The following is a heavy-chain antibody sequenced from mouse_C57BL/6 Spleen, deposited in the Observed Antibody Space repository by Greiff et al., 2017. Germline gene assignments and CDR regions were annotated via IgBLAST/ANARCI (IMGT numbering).Heavy chain of an antibody. CDR2: IDPSDSET. J-gene: IGHJ2*01. CDR3: AGSCGNYHYFDY. Sequence: VKLLEPGAELVRPGSSVKLSCKASGYTFTSYWMHWVKQRPIQGLEWIGNIDPSDSETHYNQKFKDKATLTVDKSSSTAYMRLSSLTSEASAVCYSAGSCGNYHYFDYWGQGTTLTVSS. D-gene: IGHD1-1*01. V-gene: IGHV1-52*01. CDR1: GYTFTSYW.